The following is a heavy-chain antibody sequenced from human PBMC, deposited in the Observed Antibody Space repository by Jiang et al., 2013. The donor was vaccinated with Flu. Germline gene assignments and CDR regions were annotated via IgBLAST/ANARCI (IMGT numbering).Heavy chain of an antibody. V-gene: IGHV4-34*01. D-gene: IGHD6-19*01. Sequence: SLKSRVTISVDTSKNQFSLKLSSVTAADTAVYYCASRRQWLKWFDPWGQGTLVTVSS. CDR3: ASRRQWLKWFDP. J-gene: IGHJ5*02.